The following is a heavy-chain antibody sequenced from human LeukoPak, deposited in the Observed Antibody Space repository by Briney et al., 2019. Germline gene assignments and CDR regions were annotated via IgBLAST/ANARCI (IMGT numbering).Heavy chain of an antibody. CDR2: VYTSGSY. V-gene: IGHV4-4*07. CDR1: GGSISSYY. D-gene: IGHD5-12*01. CDR3: ARDLGYSGYENFDY. J-gene: IGHJ4*02. Sequence: KPSETLSLTCTVSGGSISSYYWSWIRQPAGKGLEWIGRVYTSGSYNYNPSRKTRVPMSVDTSKNQCSLKLSSVTAADTAVYYCARDLGYSGYENFDYWGQGTLVTVSS.